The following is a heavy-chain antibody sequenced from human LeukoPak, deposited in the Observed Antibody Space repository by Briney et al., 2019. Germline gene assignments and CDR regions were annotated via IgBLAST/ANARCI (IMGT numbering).Heavy chain of an antibody. CDR3: ARQEGSGSYGGLGDY. Sequence: SETLSLTCTVSGGSISSGIYYWSWIRQPAGKGLEWIGRIYTSGSTNYNPSLKSRVTISVDTSKNQFSLKLSSVTAADTAVYYCARQEGSGSYGGLGDYWGQGTLVTVSS. V-gene: IGHV4-61*02. CDR2: IYTSGST. D-gene: IGHD3-10*01. CDR1: GGSISSGIYY. J-gene: IGHJ4*02.